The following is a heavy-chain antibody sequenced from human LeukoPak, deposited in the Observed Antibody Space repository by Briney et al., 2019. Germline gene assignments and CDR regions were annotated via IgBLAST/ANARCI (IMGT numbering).Heavy chain of an antibody. CDR1: GGSISSYY. Sequence: KTSETLSLTCTVSGGSISSYYWSWIRQPPGKGLEWIGYIYYSGSTNHNPSLKSRVTISVDTSKNQFSLKLSSVTAADTAVYYCARGAVAGTNRRFDYWGQGTLVTVSS. D-gene: IGHD6-19*01. J-gene: IGHJ4*02. CDR2: IYYSGST. V-gene: IGHV4-59*08. CDR3: ARGAVAGTNRRFDY.